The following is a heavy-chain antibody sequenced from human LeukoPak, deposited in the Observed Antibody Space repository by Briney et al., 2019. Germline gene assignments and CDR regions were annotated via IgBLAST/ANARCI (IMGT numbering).Heavy chain of an antibody. CDR1: GFTVSSNY. J-gene: IGHJ4*02. CDR2: IYSGGST. CDR3: ARDLDDSSGYYYIDY. D-gene: IGHD3-22*01. Sequence: GGSLRLSCAASGFTVSSNYMSWVRQAPGKGLEWVSVIYSGGSTYYADSVKGRFTISRDNSKNTLYLQMNSLRAEDTAVYYCARDLDDSSGYYYIDYWGQGTLVTVSS. V-gene: IGHV3-66*01.